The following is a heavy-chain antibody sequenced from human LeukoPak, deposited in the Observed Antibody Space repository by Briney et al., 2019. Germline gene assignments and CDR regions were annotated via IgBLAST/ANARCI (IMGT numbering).Heavy chain of an antibody. J-gene: IGHJ6*03. Sequence: SETLSLTCTVSGGSISSSSYYWGWIRQPPGKGLEWIGSIYYSGSTWSSLKSRVTMSVDTSKNQFSLKLSSVTAADTAVYYCARDRYYYGSGSYPYMDVWGKGTTVTISS. CDR1: GGSISSSSYY. V-gene: IGHV4-39*07. CDR2: IYYSGST. CDR3: ARDRYYYGSGSYPYMDV. D-gene: IGHD3-10*01.